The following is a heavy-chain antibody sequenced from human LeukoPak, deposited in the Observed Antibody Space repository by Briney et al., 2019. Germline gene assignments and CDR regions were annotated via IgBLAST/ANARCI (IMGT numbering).Heavy chain of an antibody. Sequence: GGSLRLSCAASGSTFSSHAMHWVRQAPGKGLEWVALISYDGNSKYYADSLKGRFTISRDNSKNTLYLQMDTLRVEDTAIYYCASRTGFWGQGTLVTVSS. J-gene: IGHJ4*02. CDR1: GSTFSSHA. CDR2: ISYDGNSK. V-gene: IGHV3-30-3*01. CDR3: ASRTGF. D-gene: IGHD1-14*01.